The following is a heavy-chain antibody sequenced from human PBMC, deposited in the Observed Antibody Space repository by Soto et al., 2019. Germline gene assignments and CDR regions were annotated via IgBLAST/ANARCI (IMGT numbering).Heavy chain of an antibody. CDR1: GGSISSYY. CDR3: ATGYSSSWGAFDI. D-gene: IGHD6-13*01. V-gene: IGHV4-59*01. Sequence: SETLSLTCTVSGGSISSYYWSWIRQPPGKGLEWIGYIYYSGSTNYNPSPKSRVTISVDTSKNQFSLKLSSVTAADTAVYYCATGYSSSWGAFDIWGQGTMVTVSS. CDR2: IYYSGST. J-gene: IGHJ3*02.